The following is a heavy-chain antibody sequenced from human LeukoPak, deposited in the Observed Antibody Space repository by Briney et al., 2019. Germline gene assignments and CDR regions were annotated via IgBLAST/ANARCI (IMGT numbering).Heavy chain of an antibody. D-gene: IGHD2-2*01. J-gene: IGHJ6*03. Sequence: ASETLSLTCTVSGYSISSGYYWGWIRQPPGKGLEWIGSIYHSGSTYYNPSLKSRVTISVDTSKNQFSLKLSSVTAADTAVYYCARRGTIVVVPAARRYYMDVWGKGTTVTVSS. CDR1: GYSISSGYY. V-gene: IGHV4-38-2*02. CDR2: IYHSGST. CDR3: ARRGTIVVVPAARRYYMDV.